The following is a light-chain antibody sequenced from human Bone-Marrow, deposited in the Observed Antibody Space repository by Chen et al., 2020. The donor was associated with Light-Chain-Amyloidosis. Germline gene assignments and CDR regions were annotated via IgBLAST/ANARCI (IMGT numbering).Light chain of an antibody. J-gene: IGKJ4*01. CDR3: QQSYSTPLT. CDR1: QSISGY. Sequence: QTTQSPSPLPASVGDRVTITCRASQSISGYLNWYQQKPGKAPKVLIYAASSLQSGVPSRFSGSGSGTDFTLTISSLQPEDFATYYCQQSYSTPLTLGGGTKVEIK. V-gene: IGKV1-39*01. CDR2: AAS.